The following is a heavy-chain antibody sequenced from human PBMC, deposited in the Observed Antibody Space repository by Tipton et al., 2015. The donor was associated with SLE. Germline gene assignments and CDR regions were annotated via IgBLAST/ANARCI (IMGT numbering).Heavy chain of an antibody. Sequence: TLSLTCAVYGGSFSGYYWSWIRQPPGKGLEWIGEINHSGSTNYNPSLKSRVTISVDTSKNQFSLKQRSVTAADTAVYYCARGDLYWYFDLWGRGTLVTVSS. CDR3: ARGDLYWYFDL. CDR1: GGSFSGYY. CDR2: INHSGST. V-gene: IGHV4-34*01. J-gene: IGHJ2*01.